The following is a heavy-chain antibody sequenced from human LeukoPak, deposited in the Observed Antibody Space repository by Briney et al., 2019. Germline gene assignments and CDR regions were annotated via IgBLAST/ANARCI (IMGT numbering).Heavy chain of an antibody. D-gene: IGHD2-21*01. J-gene: IGHJ3*02. V-gene: IGHV4-4*07. CDR1: GGSMSGYY. CDR2: IYTSGNT. CDR3: ARGSELLRDGFDI. Sequence: SETLSLTCTVSGGSMSGYYWTWLRQPAGKGLEWIGRIYTSGNTNYNPSLKSRVTMSVDTSKNQFSLRVTSVTAADTAVYYCARGSELLRDGFDIWGQGTMVTVSS.